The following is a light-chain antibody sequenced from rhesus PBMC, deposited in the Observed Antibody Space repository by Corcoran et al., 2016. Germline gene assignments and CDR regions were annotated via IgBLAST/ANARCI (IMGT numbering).Light chain of an antibody. CDR2: SLS. J-gene: IGKJ2*01. CDR1: EDVTNY. CDR3: LHRYGTPYS. Sequence: DIQMTQSPSSLSASVGDRVTITCRAREDVTNYLNWYQQKPRKAPKLLIYSLSSLKSGVPSRLSGSGSGKDYTFNIRSLQPEDVASYYCLHRYGTPYSFGQGTKVEIK. V-gene: IGKV1-74*01.